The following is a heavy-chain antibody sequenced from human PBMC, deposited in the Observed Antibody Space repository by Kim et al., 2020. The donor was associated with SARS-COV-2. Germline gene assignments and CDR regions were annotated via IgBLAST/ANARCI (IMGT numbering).Heavy chain of an antibody. Sequence: GGSLRLSCAASGFTFSDYYMSWIRQAPGKGLEWVSYISSSGSTIYYADSVKGRFTISRDNAKNSLYLQMNSLRAEDTAVYYCARDFDWNDVGATDFDYWGQGTLVTVSS. CDR1: GFTFSDYY. CDR3: ARDFDWNDVGATDFDY. V-gene: IGHV3-11*01. D-gene: IGHD1-1*01. CDR2: ISSSGSTI. J-gene: IGHJ4*02.